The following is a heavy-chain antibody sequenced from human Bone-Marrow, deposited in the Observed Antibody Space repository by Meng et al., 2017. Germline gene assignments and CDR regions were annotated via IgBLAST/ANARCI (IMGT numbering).Heavy chain of an antibody. J-gene: IGHJ4*01. CDR2: INPKSGDT. V-gene: IGHV1-2*06. D-gene: IGHD6-13*01. CDR3: ARDEDISAAGKLFGDY. CDR1: GYTFPDYW. Sequence: QVRLVESGDEVKKPGASVKVSCKASGYTFPDYWLHWVRRAPGQGLEWMGRINPKSGDTHYAQRFQGRVTMTGDTSISTAYMELSGLRSDDTAMYYCARDEDISAAGKLFGDYWGHGTLVTVSS.